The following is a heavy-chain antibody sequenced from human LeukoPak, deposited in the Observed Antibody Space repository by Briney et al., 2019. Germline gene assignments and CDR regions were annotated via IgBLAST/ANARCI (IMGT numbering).Heavy chain of an antibody. Sequence: SETLSLTCTVSGGSISSSSYYWGWIRQPPGKGLEWIGTIHDSGSTYYNPSLKSRVTISADTSKNQFSLKLSSVTAADTAVYYCARDMVRGVDYWGQGTLVTVSS. D-gene: IGHD3-10*01. CDR1: GGSISSSSYY. CDR2: IHDSGST. J-gene: IGHJ4*02. V-gene: IGHV4-39*02. CDR3: ARDMVRGVDY.